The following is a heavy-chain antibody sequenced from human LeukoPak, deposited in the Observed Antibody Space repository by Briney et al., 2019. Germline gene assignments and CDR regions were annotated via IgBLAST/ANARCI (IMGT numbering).Heavy chain of an antibody. V-gene: IGHV4-30-4*01. CDR1: GGSISSGDYY. CDR3: AKGPATPESAAFDI. J-gene: IGHJ3*02. Sequence: PSETLSLTCTVSGGSISSGDYYWSWIRQPPGKGLEWIGYIYYSGSTYYNPSLKSRVTISLDTSKNQFSLKLSSVTAADTAVYYCAKGPATPESAAFDIWGQGTLVTVSS. D-gene: IGHD1-14*01. CDR2: IYYSGST.